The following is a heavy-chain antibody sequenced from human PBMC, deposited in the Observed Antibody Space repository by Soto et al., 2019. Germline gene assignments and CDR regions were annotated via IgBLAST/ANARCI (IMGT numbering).Heavy chain of an antibody. D-gene: IGHD3-3*01. V-gene: IGHV3-33*01. CDR1: GFTFSSYG. CDR2: IWYDGSNK. J-gene: IGHJ6*03. Sequence: ESGGGVVQPGRSLRLSCAASGFTFSSYGMHWVRQAPGKGLEWVAVIWYDGSNKYYADSVKGRFTISRDNSKNTLYLQMNSLRAEDTAVYYCARGGITIFGVDYYYYMDVWGKGTTVTVSS. CDR3: ARGGITIFGVDYYYYMDV.